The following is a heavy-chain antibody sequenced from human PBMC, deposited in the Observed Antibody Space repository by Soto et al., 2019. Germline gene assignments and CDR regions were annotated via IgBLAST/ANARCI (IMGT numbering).Heavy chain of an antibody. V-gene: IGHV5-51*03. D-gene: IGHD3-10*01. CDR3: ARSSVWFGVLSPNPFDY. CDR1: GFSFTTYW. Sequence: EVQLVQSGAEVKKPAESLKISCKGSGFSFTTYWIGWVRQMPGKGLEWMGIIYPGDSDTRYSPFFQGQVTISADKSISTGYLRWSSRKASDTARYYCARSSVWFGVLSPNPFDYWGQGTLVTVSS. J-gene: IGHJ4*02. CDR2: IYPGDSDT.